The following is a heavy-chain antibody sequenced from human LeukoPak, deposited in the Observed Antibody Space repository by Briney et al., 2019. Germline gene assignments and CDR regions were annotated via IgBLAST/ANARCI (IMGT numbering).Heavy chain of an antibody. V-gene: IGHV1-2*02. Sequence: ASVKVSCKASGYTFTGYYMHWVRQAPGQGLEWMGWINPNSDGTNYAQKFQGRVTMTRDTSTSTVYMELSSLRSEDTAVYYCARDSYSSSSGFDPWGQGTLVTVSS. J-gene: IGHJ5*02. CDR1: GYTFTGYY. CDR2: INPNSDGT. CDR3: ARDSYSSSSGFDP. D-gene: IGHD6-6*01.